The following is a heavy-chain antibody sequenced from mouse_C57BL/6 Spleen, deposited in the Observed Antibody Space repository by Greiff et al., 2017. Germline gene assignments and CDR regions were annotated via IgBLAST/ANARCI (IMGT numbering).Heavy chain of an antibody. J-gene: IGHJ2*01. CDR3: ARYGNYVCFDY. V-gene: IGHV14-2*01. CDR1: GFNITDYY. Sequence: VHVKQSGAELVKPGASVKLSCTASGFNITDYYMHWVKQRTEQGLEWIGRIDPEDGETKYAPKFQGKATITADTSSTTAYLQLSSLTSEDTAVYYCARYGNYVCFDYWGQGTTLTVSS. CDR2: IDPEDGET. D-gene: IGHD2-1*01.